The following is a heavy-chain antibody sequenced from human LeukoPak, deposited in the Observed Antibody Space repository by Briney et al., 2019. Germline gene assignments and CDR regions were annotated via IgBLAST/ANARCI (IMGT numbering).Heavy chain of an antibody. CDR2: IKQDGSEK. CDR1: GFTFSNYW. Sequence: GGSLRLSCAASGFTFSNYWMSWVRQAPGKELEWVANIKQDGSEKYYVDSVKGRLTISRDNAKNSLYLQMNSLRVEDTAVYYCARAKAAAMFSSDYWGQGTLVTVSS. CDR3: ARAKAAAMFSSDY. D-gene: IGHD6-13*01. V-gene: IGHV3-7*03. J-gene: IGHJ4*02.